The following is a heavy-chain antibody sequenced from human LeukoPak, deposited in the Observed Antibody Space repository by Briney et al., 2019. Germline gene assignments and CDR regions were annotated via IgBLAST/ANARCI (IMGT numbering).Heavy chain of an antibody. V-gene: IGHV1-2*02. J-gene: IGHJ4*02. CDR2: INPNSGGT. CDR3: ASYYDFWSGYYNY. CDR1: GYTFTGYY. D-gene: IGHD3-3*01. Sequence: ASVKVSCKASGYTFTGYYMHWARQAPGQGLEWMGWINPNSGGTNYAQKFQGRVTMTRDTSISTAYMELSRLRSDDTAVYYCASYYDFWSGYYNYWRQGTLVTVSS.